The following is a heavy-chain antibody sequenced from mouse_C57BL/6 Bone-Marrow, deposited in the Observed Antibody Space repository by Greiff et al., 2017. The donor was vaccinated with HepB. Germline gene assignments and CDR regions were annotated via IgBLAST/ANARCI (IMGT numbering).Heavy chain of an antibody. CDR2: INPNNGGT. D-gene: IGHD2-4*01. CDR1: GYTFTDYY. V-gene: IGHV1-26*01. Sequence: EVKLVESGPELVKPGASVKISCKASGYTFTDYYMNWVKQSHGKSLEWIGDINPNNGGTSYNQKFKGKATLTVDKSSSTAYMELRSLTSEDSAVYYCARNDYDEGYWGQGTTLTVSS. CDR3: ARNDYDEGY. J-gene: IGHJ2*01.